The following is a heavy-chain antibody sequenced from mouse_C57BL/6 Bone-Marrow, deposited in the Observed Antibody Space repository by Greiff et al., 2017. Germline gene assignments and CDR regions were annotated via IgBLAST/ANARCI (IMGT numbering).Heavy chain of an antibody. CDR3: ARHNLDYAMDY. V-gene: IGHV5-6*01. Sequence: EVQLVESGGDLVKPGGSLKLSCAASGFTFSSYGMSWVRQTPDKRLEWVATISSGGSYTYYPDSVKGRFTISRDNAKNTLYLQMSSLKSEDTARYYCARHNLDYAMDYWGQGTSVTVSS. CDR1: GFTFSSYG. CDR2: ISSGGSYT. J-gene: IGHJ4*01.